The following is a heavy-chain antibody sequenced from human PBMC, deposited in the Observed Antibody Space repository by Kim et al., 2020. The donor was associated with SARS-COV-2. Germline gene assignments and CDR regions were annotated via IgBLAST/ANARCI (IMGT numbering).Heavy chain of an antibody. J-gene: IGHJ4*02. CDR1: GVTFSNYW. CDR2: IKQDGSDK. D-gene: IGHD6-19*01. V-gene: IGHV3-7*01. CDR3: ARGGGWLVDY. Sequence: GGSLRLSCAASGVTFSNYWTTWVRQAPGKGLEWVANIKQDGSDKYYLDSVKGRFTISRDNAKSSLYLQMNSLRDEDTAVYYCARGGGWLVDYWGRGTMVIVSS.